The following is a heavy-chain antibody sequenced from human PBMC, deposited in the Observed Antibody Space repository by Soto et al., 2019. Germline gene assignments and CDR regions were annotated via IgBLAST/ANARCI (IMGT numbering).Heavy chain of an antibody. CDR1: GFTFSDYY. CDR3: ARDLYYDFWSGYPI. CDR2: ISSSGSTI. Sequence: GGSLRLSCAASGFTFSDYYMSWIRQAPGKGLEWVSYISSSGSTIYYADSVKGRFTISRDNAKNSLYLQMNSLRAEDTAVYYCARDLYYDFWSGYPIWGQGTMVTVSS. J-gene: IGHJ3*02. V-gene: IGHV3-11*01. D-gene: IGHD3-3*01.